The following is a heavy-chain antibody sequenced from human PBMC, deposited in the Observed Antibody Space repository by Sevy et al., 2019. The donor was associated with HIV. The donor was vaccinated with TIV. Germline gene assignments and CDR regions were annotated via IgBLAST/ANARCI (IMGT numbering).Heavy chain of an antibody. CDR1: GGSISSYY. V-gene: IGHV4-59*01. CDR2: IYYSGST. Sequence: SETLSLTCTVSGGSISSYYWSWIRQPPGKGLEWIGYIYYSGSTNYNPSLKSRVTISVDTSKNQFSLKLSSVTAADTAVYYCARYYDSSGYDYWGHGTLVTVSS. J-gene: IGHJ4*01. D-gene: IGHD3-22*01. CDR3: ARYYDSSGYDY.